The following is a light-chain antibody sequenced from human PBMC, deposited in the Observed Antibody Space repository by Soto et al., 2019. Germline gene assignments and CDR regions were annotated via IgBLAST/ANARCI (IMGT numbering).Light chain of an antibody. CDR3: QQYGPYLLT. CDR2: EAS. CDR1: QDITNH. J-gene: IGKJ3*01. V-gene: IGKV1-33*01. Sequence: DIQMTQSPTSLSASVGDRVTITCQASQDITNHLNWYQQKPGKAPKLLIYEASNLETGVPSRFSGGGSGTDFTLTIRSLQPEDFATYSCQQYGPYLLTFGPGTKVH.